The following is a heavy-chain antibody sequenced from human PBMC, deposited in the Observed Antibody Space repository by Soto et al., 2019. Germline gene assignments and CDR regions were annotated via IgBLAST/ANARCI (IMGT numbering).Heavy chain of an antibody. J-gene: IGHJ6*03. D-gene: IGHD6-13*01. CDR1: GVYIISNNYN. CDR3: ARTVSSSWYGGYYYYYMDV. Sequence: LSHSYRVYGVYIISNNYNRAWIGRPKGKGLEWIGCIYYSGNTYYSPSLKSRVTISVDTSKNQFSLKLSSVTAADTAIYYCARTVSSSWYGGYYYYYMDVWGKGTTVT. V-gene: IGHV4-39*01. CDR2: IYYSGNT.